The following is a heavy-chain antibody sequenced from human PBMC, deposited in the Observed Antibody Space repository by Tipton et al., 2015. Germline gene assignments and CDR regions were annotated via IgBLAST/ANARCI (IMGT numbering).Heavy chain of an antibody. D-gene: IGHD2-15*01. CDR1: GGSIGSNTHY. CDR3: ARGGNNWFDP. Sequence: TLSLTCTVSGGSIGSNTHYWAWIRQPPGKGLEWIGSIFYSGSPDSNPSLKSRVTISVDTSKNQFSLKLTSVTAADTAVYYCARGGNNWFDPWGQGTLVTVSS. J-gene: IGHJ5*02. V-gene: IGHV4-39*07. CDR2: IFYSGSP.